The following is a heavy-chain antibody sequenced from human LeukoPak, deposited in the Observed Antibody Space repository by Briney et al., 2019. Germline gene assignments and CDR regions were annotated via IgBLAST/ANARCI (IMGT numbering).Heavy chain of an antibody. CDR2: SSGYNGNT. CDR3: ARRTYYNDSGSYPRPGEDWFDP. Sequence: GASVKVSCKASGYTFTSYGISWVRQAPGQGLEWMGWSSGYNGNTNYVQKFQGRFTMTTDPSTSTAYMELWSLRSDDTAVYYCARRTYYNDSGSYPRPGEDWFDPWGQGTLVTVSS. J-gene: IGHJ5*02. V-gene: IGHV1-18*01. CDR1: GYTFTSYG. D-gene: IGHD3-10*01.